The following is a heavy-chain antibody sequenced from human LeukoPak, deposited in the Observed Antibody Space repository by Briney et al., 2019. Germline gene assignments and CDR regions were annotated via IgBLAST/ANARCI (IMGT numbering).Heavy chain of an antibody. CDR3: ARDWLELREGYYYYGMDV. D-gene: IGHD1-7*01. V-gene: IGHV1-18*01. Sequence: ASVNVSCKASGYTFTSYGISWVRQAPGQGLEWMGWISAYNGNTNYAQKLQGRVTMTTDTSTSTAYMELRSLRSDDTAVYYCARDWLELREGYYYYGMDVWGQGTTVTVSS. CDR2: ISAYNGNT. J-gene: IGHJ6*02. CDR1: GYTFTSYG.